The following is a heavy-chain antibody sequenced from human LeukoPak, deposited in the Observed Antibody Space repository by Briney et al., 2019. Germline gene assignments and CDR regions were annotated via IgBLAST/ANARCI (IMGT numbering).Heavy chain of an antibody. V-gene: IGHV4-34*01. CDR3: ASGTRYNPFDY. Sequence: PSETLSLTCAVFGGSFSGYYWSCIRQTPGKGLEWIGEINHSGSTHYNPSLKSRVTISADTSKNQFSLKLTSVTAADAAVYYCASGTRYNPFDYWGQGTRVTDSS. D-gene: IGHD3-16*02. CDR2: INHSGST. CDR1: GGSFSGYY. J-gene: IGHJ4*02.